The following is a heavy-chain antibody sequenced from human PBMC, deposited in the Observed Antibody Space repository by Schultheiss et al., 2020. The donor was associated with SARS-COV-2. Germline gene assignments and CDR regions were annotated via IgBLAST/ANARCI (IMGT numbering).Heavy chain of an antibody. Sequence: GGSLRLSCAASGFTFSSYGMHWVRQAPGKGLEWVAVIWYDGSNKYYADSVKGRFTISRDNAKNSLYLQMNSLRAEDTAVYYCARPPYYDFWSEMYYYYYMDVWGKGTTVTVSS. CDR1: GFTFSSYG. D-gene: IGHD3-3*01. CDR3: ARPPYYDFWSEMYYYYYMDV. CDR2: IWYDGSNK. V-gene: IGHV3-33*08. J-gene: IGHJ6*03.